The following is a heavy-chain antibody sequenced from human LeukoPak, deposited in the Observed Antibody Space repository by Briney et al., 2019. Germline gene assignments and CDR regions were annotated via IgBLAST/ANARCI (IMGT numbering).Heavy chain of an antibody. CDR3: TKGEVAAGYYYYMDV. CDR1: RFTFSSYA. CDR2: LSASGDIT. Sequence: GGSLRLSCAASRFTFSSYAMSWVRQAPGKGLEWVSTLSASGDITYYADSVKGRITISRDNSKNTLYLQMKSLRAEDTAVYYCTKGEVAAGYYYYMDVWGKGTTVTVSS. J-gene: IGHJ6*03. V-gene: IGHV3-23*01. D-gene: IGHD6-13*01.